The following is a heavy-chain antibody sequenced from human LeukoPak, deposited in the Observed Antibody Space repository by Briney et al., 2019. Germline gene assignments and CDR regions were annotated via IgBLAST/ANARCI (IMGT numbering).Heavy chain of an antibody. Sequence: PGGSLRLSCAAPGFTFSSYGMHWVRQAPGKGLEWVAFIRYDGSNKYYADCVKGRFTISRDNSKNTLYLQMNSLRAEDTAVYYCAKDHNYYDSAGSSSYYMDVWGKGTTVTVSS. CDR1: GFTFSSYG. CDR2: IRYDGSNK. V-gene: IGHV3-30*02. CDR3: AKDHNYYDSAGSSSYYMDV. J-gene: IGHJ6*03. D-gene: IGHD3-22*01.